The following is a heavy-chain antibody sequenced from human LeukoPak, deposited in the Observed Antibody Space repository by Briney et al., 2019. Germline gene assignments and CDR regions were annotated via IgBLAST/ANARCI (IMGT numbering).Heavy chain of an antibody. CDR2: ISYDGSNK. J-gene: IGHJ4*02. CDR1: GFTFSSYG. D-gene: IGHD3-16*01. Sequence: PGRSLRLSCAASGFTFSSYGMHWVRQAPGKGLEWVAVISYDGSNKYYADSVKGRFTISRDNSKNTLYLQMNSLRAEDTAAYYCAKDGGYARDIAFDYWGQGTLVTVSS. V-gene: IGHV3-30*18. CDR3: AKDGGYARDIAFDY.